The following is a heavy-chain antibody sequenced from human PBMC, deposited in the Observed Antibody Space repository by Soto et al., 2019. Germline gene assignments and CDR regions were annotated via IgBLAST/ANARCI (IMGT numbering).Heavy chain of an antibody. D-gene: IGHD4-17*01. V-gene: IGHV3-30*18. J-gene: IGHJ4*02. CDR2: ISYDGSNK. Sequence: QVQLVESGGGVVQPGRSLRLSCAASGFTFSSYGMHWVRQAPGKGLEWVAVISYDGSNKYYADSMKGRFTISRDNSKNTLYLQMNSLRAEDTAVYYCAKIYGDYGPNFDYWGQGTLVTVSS. CDR1: GFTFSSYG. CDR3: AKIYGDYGPNFDY.